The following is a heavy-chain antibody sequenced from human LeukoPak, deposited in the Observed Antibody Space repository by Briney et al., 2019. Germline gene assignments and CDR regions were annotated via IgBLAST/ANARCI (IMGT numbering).Heavy chain of an antibody. Sequence: ASVKVSCKASGYTFTGYYMHWVRQAPGQRLEWMGGFDPEDGETIYAQKFQGRVTMTEDTSTDTAYMELSSLRSEDTAVYYCAAKLSYYYDSSGYALGYWGQGTLVTVSS. CDR3: AAKLSYYYDSSGYALGY. CDR2: FDPEDGET. CDR1: GYTFTGYY. V-gene: IGHV1-24*01. J-gene: IGHJ4*02. D-gene: IGHD3-22*01.